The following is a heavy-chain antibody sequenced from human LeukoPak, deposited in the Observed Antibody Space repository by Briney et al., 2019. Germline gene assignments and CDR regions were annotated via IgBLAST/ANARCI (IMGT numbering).Heavy chain of an antibody. V-gene: IGHV3-30*18. CDR2: ISYDESNK. Sequence: GGSLRLSCAASGFTFSSYGMHWVRQAPGKGLEWVAIISYDESNKYYADSVKGRFTISRDNSKNTLYLQMNSLRAEDTAVYYCAKMRGEFSTGWYDDAFDIWGQGTMVTVSS. CDR1: GFTFSSYG. D-gene: IGHD6-19*01. CDR3: AKMRGEFSTGWYDDAFDI. J-gene: IGHJ3*02.